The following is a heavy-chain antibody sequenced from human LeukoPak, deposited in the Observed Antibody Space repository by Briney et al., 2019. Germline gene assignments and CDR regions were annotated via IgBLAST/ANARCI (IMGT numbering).Heavy chain of an antibody. V-gene: IGHV3-33*01. D-gene: IGHD3-22*01. CDR1: GFTFSSYG. CDR3: ARGPLTYYYDSSGYLFDY. Sequence: GGSLRLSCAASGFTFSSYGMHWVRQAPGKGLEWVAVIWYDGSNKYYADSVKSRFTISRDNSKNTLYLQMNSLRAEDTAVHYCARGPLTYYYDSSGYLFDYWGQGTLVTVSS. J-gene: IGHJ4*02. CDR2: IWYDGSNK.